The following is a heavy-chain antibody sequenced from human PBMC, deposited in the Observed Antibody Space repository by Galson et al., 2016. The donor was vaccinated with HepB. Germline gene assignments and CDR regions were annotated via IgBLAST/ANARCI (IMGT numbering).Heavy chain of an antibody. CDR2: LYYSGST. D-gene: IGHD2/OR15-2a*01. V-gene: IGHV4-31*01. Sequence: TLSLTCTVSGASVTSGGRYWSWIRQHPGKGLEWIGYLYYSGSTYYNPPLKSPLTISVDTSQHQFSLKLRSVTAADTAVYYCARDVVIVLPTATALSYYCYMDVWGKGTTVTVSS. CDR3: ARDVVIVLPTATALSYYCYMDV. CDR1: GASVTSGGRY. J-gene: IGHJ6*03.